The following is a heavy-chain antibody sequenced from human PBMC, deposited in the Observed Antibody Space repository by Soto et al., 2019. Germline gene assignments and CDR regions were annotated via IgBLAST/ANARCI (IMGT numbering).Heavy chain of an antibody. Sequence: SETLSLTCTVSGGSISSGGYYWSWIRQHPGKGLEWIGYIYYSGSTYYNPSLKSRVTISVDTSKNQFSLKLSSVTAADTAVYYCAIPNYYDSSGYYSFDYWGQGTLVTVSS. D-gene: IGHD3-22*01. CDR3: AIPNYYDSSGYYSFDY. CDR2: IYYSGST. CDR1: GGSISSGGYY. V-gene: IGHV4-31*03. J-gene: IGHJ4*02.